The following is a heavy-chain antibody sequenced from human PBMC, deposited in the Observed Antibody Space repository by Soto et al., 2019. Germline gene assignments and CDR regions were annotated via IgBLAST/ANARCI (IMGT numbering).Heavy chain of an antibody. Sequence: SETLSLTCAVYGGSFSGYYWTWIRQSPEKGLEWIGEVNHSGTTYYNPSLKTRVTISVHTPKNQFSLKMSSVTAADTAVYYCARGIGYCSSINCYSSRRLRFDSWGQGTLVTVS. D-gene: IGHD2-2*01. CDR1: GGSFSGYY. V-gene: IGHV4-34*01. J-gene: IGHJ4*02. CDR2: VNHSGTT. CDR3: ARGIGYCSSINCYSSRRLRFDS.